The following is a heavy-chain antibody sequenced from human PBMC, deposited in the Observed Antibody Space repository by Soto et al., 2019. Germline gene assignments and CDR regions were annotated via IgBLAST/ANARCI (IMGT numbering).Heavy chain of an antibody. Sequence: SETLSLTCAVYGGSFSGYYWTWIRQSPEKGLEWIGEVNHSGTTYYNPSLKTRVTISVHTPKNQFSLKMSSVTAADTAVYYCARGIGYCSSINCYSSRRLRFDSWGQGTLVTVS. D-gene: IGHD2-2*01. CDR1: GGSFSGYY. V-gene: IGHV4-34*01. J-gene: IGHJ4*02. CDR2: VNHSGTT. CDR3: ARGIGYCSSINCYSSRRLRFDS.